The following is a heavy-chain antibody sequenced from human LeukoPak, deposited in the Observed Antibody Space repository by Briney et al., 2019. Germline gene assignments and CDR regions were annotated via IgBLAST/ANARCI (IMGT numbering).Heavy chain of an antibody. Sequence: PGGSLRLSCAASGFTFSSYWMSWVRQAPGKGLEWVANIKQDGSEKYYVDSVKGRFTISRDNAKNSLYLQMNSLRAEDTAVYYCARVLNYDFWSGYPYYYYGMDVWGQGTTVTVSS. CDR1: GFTFSSYW. CDR2: IKQDGSEK. D-gene: IGHD3-3*01. J-gene: IGHJ6*02. CDR3: ARVLNYDFWSGYPYYYYGMDV. V-gene: IGHV3-7*01.